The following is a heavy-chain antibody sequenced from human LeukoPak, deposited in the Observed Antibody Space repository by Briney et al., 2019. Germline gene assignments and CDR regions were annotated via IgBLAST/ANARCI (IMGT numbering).Heavy chain of an antibody. CDR2: MTGTSGGT. CDR1: GFSFVEYV. CDR3: ASGLEAAAGRY. Sequence: GGSLRLSCSASGFSFVEYVMSWVRQAPGKGLEWVAGMTGTSGGTYYADSVKGRFTISRDDAKNSLSLQMNSLRVEDTAVYYCASGLEAAAGRYWGQGTLVTVSS. V-gene: IGHV3-23*01. J-gene: IGHJ4*02. D-gene: IGHD6-13*01.